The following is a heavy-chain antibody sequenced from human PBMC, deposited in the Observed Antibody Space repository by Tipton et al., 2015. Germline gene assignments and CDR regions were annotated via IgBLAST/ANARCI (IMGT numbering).Heavy chain of an antibody. CDR2: IYHSGNT. CDR1: GGSISSSNW. Sequence: SGGSISSSNWWSWVRQPPGKKLEWIGEIYHSGNTNYNPSLKSRVTISVDKSKNQFSLKLSSVTAADTAVYYCARDGPYSSTWDFDYWGQGTLVTVSS. V-gene: IGHV4-4*02. J-gene: IGHJ4*02. CDR3: ARDGPYSSTWDFDY. D-gene: IGHD6-13*01.